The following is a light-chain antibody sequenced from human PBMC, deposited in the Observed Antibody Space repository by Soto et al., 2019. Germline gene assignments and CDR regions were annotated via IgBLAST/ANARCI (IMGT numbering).Light chain of an antibody. CDR2: SAS. CDR3: QQANSFPLT. CDR1: QSISSY. V-gene: IGKV1-39*01. J-gene: IGKJ4*01. Sequence: IQMTQSPSSLSTSVGDRVTITCRASQSISSYLNWYQQKPGKAPKLLICSASSLQSGVPSRFSGSGSGTDFTLTISSLQPEDFATYYCQQANSFPLTFGGGTKVDIK.